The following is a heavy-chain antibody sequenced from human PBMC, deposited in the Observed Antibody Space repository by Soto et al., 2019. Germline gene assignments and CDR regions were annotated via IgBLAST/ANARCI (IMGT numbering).Heavy chain of an antibody. J-gene: IGHJ6*02. CDR2: IVVGSGNT. V-gene: IGHV1-58*01. CDR1: GFTFTSSA. Sequence: VKVSCKASGFTFTSSAVQWVRQARGQRLEWIGWIVVGSGNTNYAQKFQERVTITRDMSTSTAYMELSSLRSEDTAVYYCAAARIAHYYYGMDVWGQGTTVTVSS. D-gene: IGHD6-13*01. CDR3: AAARIAHYYYGMDV.